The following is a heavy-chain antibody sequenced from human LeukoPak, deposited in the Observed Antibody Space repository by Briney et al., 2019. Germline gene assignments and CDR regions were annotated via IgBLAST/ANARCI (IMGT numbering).Heavy chain of an antibody. CDR1: GYTFTSYW. CDR3: ARLTWGSYRFGDY. CDR2: IYPGDSDT. J-gene: IGHJ4*02. Sequence: GESLKISCKGSGYTFTSYWIVWVRQMPGKGLEWMGTIYPGDSDTRYSPSFQGQVTISADKSISTAYLQWSSLKASDTAMYYCARLTWGSYRFGDYWGQGTLVTVSS. D-gene: IGHD3-16*02. V-gene: IGHV5-51*01.